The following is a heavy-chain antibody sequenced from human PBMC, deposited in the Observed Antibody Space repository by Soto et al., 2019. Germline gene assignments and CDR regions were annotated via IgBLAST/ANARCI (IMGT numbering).Heavy chain of an antibody. J-gene: IGHJ3*02. D-gene: IGHD5-12*01. CDR2: ISPSGGTA. CDR1: GFTLSSYY. V-gene: IGHV1-46*01. Sequence: VASVKVSCKASGFTLSSYYVHWVRQAPGQGLEWMGVISPSGGTATYTQKFHDRVTMTRDTSTRTVYMELSSLRSEDTAVYYCARDKDGYNYLAFDIWGQGTMVTVSS. CDR3: ARDKDGYNYLAFDI.